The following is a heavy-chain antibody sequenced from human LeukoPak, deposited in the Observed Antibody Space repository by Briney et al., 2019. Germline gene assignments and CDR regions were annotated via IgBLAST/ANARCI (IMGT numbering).Heavy chain of an antibody. CDR1: GFTFSSYS. Sequence: GGSLRLSCAASGFTFSSYSMIWVRQAPGKGLEWVSSISSSSSYIYYADSVKGRFTISRDNAKNSLYLQMNSLRAEDTAVYYCARVDYGDYAVDYWGQGTLVTVSS. V-gene: IGHV3-21*01. J-gene: IGHJ4*02. CDR3: ARVDYGDYAVDY. D-gene: IGHD4-17*01. CDR2: ISSSSSYI.